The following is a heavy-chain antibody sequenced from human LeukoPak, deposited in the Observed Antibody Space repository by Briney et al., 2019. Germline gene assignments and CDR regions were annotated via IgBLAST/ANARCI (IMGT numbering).Heavy chain of an antibody. CDR2: ISWDGGST. V-gene: IGHV3-43*01. CDR3: AKGSATDYYYMDV. CDR1: GFTFDDYT. J-gene: IGHJ6*03. Sequence: GGSLRLSCAASGFTFDDYTMHWVRQAPGKGLEWVSLISWDGGSTYYADSVKGRFTISRDNSKNSLYLQMNSLRTEDTALYYCAKGSATDYYYMDVWGKGTTVTVSS.